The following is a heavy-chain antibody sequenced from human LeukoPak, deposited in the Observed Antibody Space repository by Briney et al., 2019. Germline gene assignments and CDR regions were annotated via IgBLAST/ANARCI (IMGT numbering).Heavy chain of an antibody. CDR1: GFPFSSYA. CDR3: VRGYSFGPYGMDV. CDR2: ISGSGGST. D-gene: IGHD2-15*01. J-gene: IGHJ6*02. V-gene: IGHV3-64D*09. Sequence: GGSLRLSCAASGFPFSSYAMHWVRQAPGKGLEYVSAISGSGGSTYYADSVKGRFTISRDNSKNTLYLQMSSLRAEDTAVYFCVRGYSFGPYGMDVWGQGTTVTVSS.